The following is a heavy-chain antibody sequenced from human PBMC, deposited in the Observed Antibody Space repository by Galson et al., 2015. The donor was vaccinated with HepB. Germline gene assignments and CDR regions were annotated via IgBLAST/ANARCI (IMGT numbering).Heavy chain of an antibody. CDR3: VKDLAGAKFGSHPLLWD. CDR1: GFTFSTYA. Sequence: SLRLSCAASGFTFSTYAMHWVRQAPGKGLNYVSAINSNGGSTYYADSVKGRFIISRDNSKNTLYLQMSSLRPEDTAVYYCVKDLAGAKFGSHPLLWDWGQGTRVTVSS. J-gene: IGHJ4*02. CDR2: INSNGGST. D-gene: IGHD2-21*01. V-gene: IGHV3-64D*06.